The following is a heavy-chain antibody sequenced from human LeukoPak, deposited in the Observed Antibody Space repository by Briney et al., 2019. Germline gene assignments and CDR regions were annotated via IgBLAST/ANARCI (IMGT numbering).Heavy chain of an antibody. D-gene: IGHD5-12*01. CDR3: ARGQVRGYSGYAEFDY. V-gene: IGHV1-69*13. J-gene: IGHJ4*02. CDR1: GGTFSSYA. CDR2: IIPIFGIA. Sequence: SVKVSCKASGGTFSSYAISWVRQAPGQGLEWMGGIIPIFGIANYAQKFQGRVTITADESTSTAYMELSSLRSEDTAVYYCARGQVRGYSGYAEFDYWGQGTLVTVSS.